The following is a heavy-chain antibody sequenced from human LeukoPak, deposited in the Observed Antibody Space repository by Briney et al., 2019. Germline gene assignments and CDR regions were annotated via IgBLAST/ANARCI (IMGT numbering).Heavy chain of an antibody. CDR2: ISAYNGNT. CDR1: GYTFTSYG. D-gene: IGHD5-18*01. CDR3: ARDGEYSYGNDY. V-gene: IGHV1-18*01. J-gene: IGHJ4*02. Sequence: ASVKVSCKASGYTFTSYGISWVRQAPGQGLEWMGWISAYNGNTNYAQKLQGRVTMTRDTSISTAYMELSRLRSDDTAVYYCARDGEYSYGNDYWGQGTLVTVSS.